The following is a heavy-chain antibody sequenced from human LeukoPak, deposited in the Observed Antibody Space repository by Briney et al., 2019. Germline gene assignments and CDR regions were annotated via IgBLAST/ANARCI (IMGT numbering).Heavy chain of an antibody. Sequence: PSETLSLTCAVYGGSFSGYYWNWIRQPPGKGLEWIGEINHSGSTNYNPSLKSRVTMSVDTSKNQFSLKLSSVTAADTAVYYCARSNYVWGSYRPRQSDAFDIWGQGTMVTVSS. D-gene: IGHD3-16*02. CDR1: GGSFSGYY. CDR2: INHSGST. J-gene: IGHJ3*02. CDR3: ARSNYVWGSYRPRQSDAFDI. V-gene: IGHV4-34*01.